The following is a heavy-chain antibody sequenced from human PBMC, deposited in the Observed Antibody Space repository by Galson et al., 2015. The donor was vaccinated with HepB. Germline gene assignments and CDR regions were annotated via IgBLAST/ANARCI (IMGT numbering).Heavy chain of an antibody. V-gene: IGHV3-72*01. J-gene: IGHJ4*02. CDR3: SRTLPGIDLDY. CDR1: GFTFSDYY. D-gene: IGHD3-3*02. Sequence: CAASGFTFSDYYMEWVRQAPGKGLEWVGRVRHKARRYTTDYVASVEGRFTISRDDSKNSLYLQMDSLKTEDTAAYYCSRTLPGIDLDYWGQGTLVTVSS. CDR2: VRHKARRYTT.